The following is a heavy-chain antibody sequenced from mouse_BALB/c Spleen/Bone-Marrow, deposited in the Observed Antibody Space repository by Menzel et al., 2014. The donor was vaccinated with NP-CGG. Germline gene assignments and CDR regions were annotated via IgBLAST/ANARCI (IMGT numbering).Heavy chain of an antibody. V-gene: IGHV7-3*02. CDR2: IRNKPNGYTT. Sequence: EVQLVESGGGLVQPGGSLRLSCATSGFTFTDYYMGWVRQPPGKALEWLGFIRNKPNGYTTEYSASVKGRFTISRDNSQSILYLQMNTLRAEDSATYYCARDDYGRGYWGQGTTLTVSS. CDR1: GFTFTDYY. CDR3: ARDDYGRGY. J-gene: IGHJ2*01. D-gene: IGHD1-1*01.